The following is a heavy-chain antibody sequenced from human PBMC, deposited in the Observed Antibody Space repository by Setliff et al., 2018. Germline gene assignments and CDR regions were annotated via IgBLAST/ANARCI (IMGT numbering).Heavy chain of an antibody. Sequence: ASVKVSCKASGYTFTSYGISWVRQAPGQGLEWMGWMNPNSGNTGYAQKFQGRVTMTRNTSISTAYMELNSLRSEDTAVYYCARTMITFGGVIVHAFDIWGQGTMVTVSS. CDR1: GYTFTSYG. V-gene: IGHV1-8*02. D-gene: IGHD3-16*02. CDR2: MNPNSGNT. J-gene: IGHJ3*02. CDR3: ARTMITFGGVIVHAFDI.